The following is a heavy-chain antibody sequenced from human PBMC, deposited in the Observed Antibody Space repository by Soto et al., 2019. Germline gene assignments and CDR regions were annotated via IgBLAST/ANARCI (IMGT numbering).Heavy chain of an antibody. CDR2: ITASGSTT. D-gene: IGHD2-2*01. CDR3: AKEVDTSFSPVDH. V-gene: IGHV3-23*01. Sequence: GGSLRLSCVASGFTFSRYGMNWVRQAPGKGLEWVSDITASGSTTHYADSVKGRFTISREQSKNTEYLQMNRLTAEDTAVYYCAKEVDTSFSPVDHWGQGTLVAVSS. J-gene: IGHJ5*02. CDR1: GFTFSRYG.